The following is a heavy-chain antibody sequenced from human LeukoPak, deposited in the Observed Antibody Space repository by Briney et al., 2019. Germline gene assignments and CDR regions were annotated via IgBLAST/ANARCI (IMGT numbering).Heavy chain of an antibody. J-gene: IGHJ4*02. CDR3: ARDRATYCGGDCYRPFDY. D-gene: IGHD2-21*02. V-gene: IGHV4-39*07. Sequence: SETLSLTCTVSGDSISTSNSYWGWIRQPPGKGLEWIGSIYYSGNTYYNASLKSRVTISVDKSKTQFSLKLSSVTAADTAVYYCARDRATYCGGDCYRPFDYWGQGTLVTVSS. CDR1: GDSISTSNSY. CDR2: IYYSGNT.